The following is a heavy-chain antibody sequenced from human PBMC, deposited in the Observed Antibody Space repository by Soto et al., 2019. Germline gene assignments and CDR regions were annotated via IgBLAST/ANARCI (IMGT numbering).Heavy chain of an antibody. CDR1: GFTFSSYS. Sequence: PGGSLRLSCAASGFTFSSYSMNWVRQAPGKGLEWVSYISSSSSTIYYADSVKGRFTISRDNAKNSLYLQMNSLRAEDTAVYYCARDGYYYDSSGYPRFDPWGQGTLVTVSS. D-gene: IGHD3-22*01. CDR3: ARDGYYYDSSGYPRFDP. CDR2: ISSSSSTI. J-gene: IGHJ5*02. V-gene: IGHV3-48*01.